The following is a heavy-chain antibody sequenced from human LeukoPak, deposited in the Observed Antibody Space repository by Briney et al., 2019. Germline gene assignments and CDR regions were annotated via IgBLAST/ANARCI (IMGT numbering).Heavy chain of an antibody. CDR3: TREEDCADGICYEG. V-gene: IGHV1-8*01. Sequence: VGSVKVSCKASRHTFTSHDINWVRQATGLGLEWLGWMSPKSGNTGYAQKFQGRVTMTRDTSISTAYMELSSLRFDDTAVYFCTREEDCADGICYEGWGQGTLVTVSS. CDR2: MSPKSGNT. CDR1: RHTFTSHD. D-gene: IGHD2-8*01. J-gene: IGHJ4*02.